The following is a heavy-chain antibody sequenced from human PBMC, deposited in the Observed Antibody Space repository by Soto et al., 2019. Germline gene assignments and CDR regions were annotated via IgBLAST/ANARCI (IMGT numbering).Heavy chain of an antibody. Sequence: TLSLTCTVSGGSISSGGYYWSWIRQHPGKGLEWIGYIYYSGSTYYNPSLKSRVTISVDTSKNQFSLKLSSVTAADTAVYYCARDYGGNNDAFDIWGQGTMVTVSS. J-gene: IGHJ3*02. CDR1: GGSISSGGYY. CDR2: IYYSGST. D-gene: IGHD4-17*01. CDR3: ARDYGGNNDAFDI. V-gene: IGHV4-31*03.